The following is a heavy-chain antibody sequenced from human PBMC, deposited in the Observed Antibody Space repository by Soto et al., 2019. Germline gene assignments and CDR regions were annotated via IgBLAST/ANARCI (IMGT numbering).Heavy chain of an antibody. CDR2: ISSSSSTI. D-gene: IGHD3-10*01. V-gene: IGHV3-48*02. CDR3: ARAMVRGVIY. Sequence: GGSLRLSCAASGFTFSSYSMNWVRQAPGKGLEWVSYISSSSSTIYYADSVKGRFTIARDNAKNSLYLQMTSLRDEDTAVYYCARAMVRGVIYWGQGTLVTVSS. J-gene: IGHJ4*02. CDR1: GFTFSSYS.